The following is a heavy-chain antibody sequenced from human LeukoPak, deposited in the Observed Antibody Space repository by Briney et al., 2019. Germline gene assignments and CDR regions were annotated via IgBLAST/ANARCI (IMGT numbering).Heavy chain of an antibody. CDR3: ATYSGYDLRY. CDR2: IYYSGST. V-gene: IGHV4-39*01. D-gene: IGHD5-12*01. Sequence: PSETLSLTCTVSGGSLSSSGYYWGWIRQPPGKGLEWIASIYYSGSTYYNPSLKSRVTISVDASKNQFSLKLTSVTAADTAVYYCATYSGYDLRYWGQGTLVTVSS. CDR1: GGSLSSSGYY. J-gene: IGHJ4*02.